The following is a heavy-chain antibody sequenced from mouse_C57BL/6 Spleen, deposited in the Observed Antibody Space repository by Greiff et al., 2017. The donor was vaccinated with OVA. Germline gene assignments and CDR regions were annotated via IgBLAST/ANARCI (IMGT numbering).Heavy chain of an antibody. Sequence: SGPELVKPGASVKIPCKASGYTFTDYNMDWVKQSHGKSLEWIGDINPNNGGTIYNQKFKGKATLTVDKSSSTAYMELRSLTSEDTAVYYCARSYGSSYYWYFDVWGTGTTVTVSS. D-gene: IGHD1-1*01. J-gene: IGHJ1*03. CDR3: ARSYGSSYYWYFDV. CDR1: GYTFTDYN. CDR2: INPNNGGT. V-gene: IGHV1-18*01.